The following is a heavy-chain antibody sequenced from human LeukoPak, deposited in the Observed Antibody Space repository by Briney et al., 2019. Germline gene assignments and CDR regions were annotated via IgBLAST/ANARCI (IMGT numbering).Heavy chain of an antibody. Sequence: SETLSLTCTVSGGSISSGGYYWSWIRQHPGKGLEWIGYIYYSGSTYYNPSLKSRVTISVDTSKNQFSLKLSSVTAADTAVYYCATGPNRVTRTIDYWGQGTLVTVSS. V-gene: IGHV4-31*03. J-gene: IGHJ4*02. CDR3: ATGPNRVTRTIDY. D-gene: IGHD1-14*01. CDR2: IYYSGST. CDR1: GGSISSGGYY.